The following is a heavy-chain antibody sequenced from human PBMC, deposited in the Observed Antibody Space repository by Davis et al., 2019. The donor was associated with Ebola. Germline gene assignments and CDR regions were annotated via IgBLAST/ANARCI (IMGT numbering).Heavy chain of an antibody. V-gene: IGHV3-21*04. Sequence: GESLKISCAASGFTFSSYSMNWVRQAPGKGLEWVSSISSSSSYIYYADSVKGRFTISRDNAKNSLYLQMNSLKTEDTAVYYCTSTSDYYGSGSSLNYYYYGMDVWGQGTTVTVSS. CDR1: GFTFSSYS. J-gene: IGHJ6*02. D-gene: IGHD3-10*01. CDR2: ISSSSSYI. CDR3: TSTSDYYGSGSSLNYYYYGMDV.